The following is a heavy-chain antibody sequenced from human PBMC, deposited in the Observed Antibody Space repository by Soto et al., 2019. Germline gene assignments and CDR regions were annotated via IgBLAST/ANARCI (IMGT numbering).Heavy chain of an antibody. CDR3: AHKGPEDWPLDY. CDR2: IYWDDSK. D-gene: IGHD3-9*01. V-gene: IGHV2-5*02. CDR1: GFSLSTSGVG. J-gene: IGHJ4*02. Sequence: QITLKESGPTLVRPTQTLTLTCAFSGFSLSTSGVGVGWIRQPPGKALEWLAVIYWDDSKHYSPSLRSRLTSTKGTSKNQVVLTMTNMDPMDTGTYYCAHKGPEDWPLDYWGQGTLVTVSS.